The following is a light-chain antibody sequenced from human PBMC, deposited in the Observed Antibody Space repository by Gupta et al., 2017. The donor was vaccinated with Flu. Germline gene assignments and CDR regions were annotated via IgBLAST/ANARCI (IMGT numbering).Light chain of an antibody. Sequence: EIEMTQSPATLSVSPGERATLSCRASQSVNSNLAWYQQKPGQTPRLLIIGASTRATGIPARFSGSGSGTEFTLAISSLQYEDFAVYYCQQYNNWPRTFGQGTKVEIK. CDR3: QQYNNWPRT. J-gene: IGKJ1*01. V-gene: IGKV3-15*01. CDR1: QSVNSN. CDR2: GAS.